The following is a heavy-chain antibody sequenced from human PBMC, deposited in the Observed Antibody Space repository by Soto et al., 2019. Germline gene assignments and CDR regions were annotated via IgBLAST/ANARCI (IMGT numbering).Heavy chain of an antibody. J-gene: IGHJ4*02. CDR1: GGTFRSYG. CDR3: ARDYYDSSGYPGY. CDR2: IIPIFGTT. D-gene: IGHD3-22*01. V-gene: IGHV1-69*01. Sequence: QVQLVQSGAEVKKPGSSVKVSCEASGGTFRSYGITWVRQASGQGLEWMGGIIPIFGTTNYAQKFQGRVTITADESTNIAYMELSSLRSEDTAVYYCARDYYDSSGYPGYWGQGTLVTVSS.